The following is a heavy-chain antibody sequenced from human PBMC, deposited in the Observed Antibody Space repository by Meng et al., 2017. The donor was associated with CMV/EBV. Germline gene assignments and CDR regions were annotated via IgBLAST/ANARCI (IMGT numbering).Heavy chain of an antibody. CDR3: AMLSVGATFDY. CDR2: TYYRSKWFY. Sequence: LSGDSVSSNSVAWNWIRQSPSRGLEWLGRTYYRSKWFYDYAVSVKSRITIKPDTSKNQFSLQLNSVTPEDTAVYYCAMLSVGATFDYWGQGALVTVSS. CDR1: GDSVSSNSVA. D-gene: IGHD1-26*01. V-gene: IGHV6-1*01. J-gene: IGHJ4*02.